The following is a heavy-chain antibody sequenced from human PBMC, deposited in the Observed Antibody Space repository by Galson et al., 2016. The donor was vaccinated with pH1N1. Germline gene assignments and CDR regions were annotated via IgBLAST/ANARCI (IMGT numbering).Heavy chain of an antibody. CDR1: GGSFSDYY. CDR3: ARVDFGGKLGD. Sequence: ETLSLTCTVYGGSFSDYYWSWIRQPPGKGLEWIGEVNPSGSTIYNPSLNSRVIISADTSKNQFSLKLTSVTAADTAVYFCARVDFGGKLGDWGQGTQVTVSS. D-gene: IGHD3-10*01. CDR2: VNPSGST. V-gene: IGHV4-34*01. J-gene: IGHJ4*02.